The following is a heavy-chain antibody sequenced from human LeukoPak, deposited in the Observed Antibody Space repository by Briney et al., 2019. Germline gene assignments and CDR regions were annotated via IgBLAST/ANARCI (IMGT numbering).Heavy chain of an antibody. Sequence: SETLPVTRTVSGGSIGSYYWSWIRQPPGKGLEWIGYIYYTGTTTYNPSLKSRVTISLDTSKNQFSLKLTSMTAADTAVYYCARANSYGLIHDAFDIWGE. CDR1: GGSIGSYY. D-gene: IGHD5-18*01. J-gene: IGHJ3*02. CDR2: IYYTGTT. CDR3: ARANSYGLIHDAFDI. V-gene: IGHV4-59*01.